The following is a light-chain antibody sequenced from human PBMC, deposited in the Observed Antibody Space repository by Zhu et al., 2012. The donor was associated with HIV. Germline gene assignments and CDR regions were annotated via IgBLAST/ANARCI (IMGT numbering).Light chain of an antibody. CDR1: QSVSNN. V-gene: IGKV3-15*01. Sequence: EIVMTQSPATLSVSPGERATLSCRASQSVSNNLAWYQQKPGQAPRLLIYGASTRATGIPARFSGSGSGTEFTLTISSMQSEDFAVYYCQQYNNWPPLITFGPGTKWISN. CDR3: QQYNNWPPLIT. J-gene: IGKJ3*01. CDR2: GAS.